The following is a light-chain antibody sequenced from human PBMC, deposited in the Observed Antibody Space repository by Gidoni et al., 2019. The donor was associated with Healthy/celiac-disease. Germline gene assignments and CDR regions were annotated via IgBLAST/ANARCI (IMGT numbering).Light chain of an antibody. J-gene: IGKJ4*01. CDR2: GAS. V-gene: IGKV3-15*01. CDR1: QSVSSN. Sequence: EMVMRQSPATLSVSPGERATRSCRASQSVSSNLAWYQQKPGQAPRLLIYGASTRATGIPARFSGSGSGTEFTHTTSSLQSEDLAVYHCQKYNNWLSLTFGGGTKVEIK. CDR3: QKYNNWLSLT.